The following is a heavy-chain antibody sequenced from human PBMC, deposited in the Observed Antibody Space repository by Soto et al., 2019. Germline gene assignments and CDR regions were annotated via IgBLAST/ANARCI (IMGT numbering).Heavy chain of an antibody. J-gene: IGHJ6*02. Sequence: QLQLQESGSGLVKPSQTLSLTCAVSGGSISSGGYSWSWIRQPPGKGLEWIGYIYHSGTTYYNPSLQSQHTISEDRPKNQFSLKLSSVTAADTDVYYCARAHYGDYGYGMDVWGQGTTVTVSS. CDR3: ARAHYGDYGYGMDV. CDR1: GGSISSGGYS. D-gene: IGHD4-17*01. V-gene: IGHV4-30-2*01. CDR2: IYHSGTT.